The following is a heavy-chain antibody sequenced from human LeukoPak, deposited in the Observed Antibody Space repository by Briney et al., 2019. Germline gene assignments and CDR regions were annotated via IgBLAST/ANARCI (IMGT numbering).Heavy chain of an antibody. Sequence: HPGGSLRLSCAASGFTFSSYAMSWVRQAPGKGLEWVSAISGSGGSTYYADSVKGRFTISRDNSKNTLYLQMNSLRAEDTAVYYCAKVIVVVITVFDYWGQGTLVTVSS. CDR1: GFTFSSYA. V-gene: IGHV3-23*01. D-gene: IGHD3-22*01. J-gene: IGHJ4*02. CDR2: ISGSGGST. CDR3: AKVIVVVITVFDY.